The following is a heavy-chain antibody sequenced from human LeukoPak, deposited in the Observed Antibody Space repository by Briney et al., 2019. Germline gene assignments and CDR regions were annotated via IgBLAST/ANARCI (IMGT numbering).Heavy chain of an antibody. CDR1: GYTFTSHG. J-gene: IGHJ4*02. Sequence: GASVKVSCKASGYTFTSHGISWVRQAPGQGLEWMGWISTYNGNTNYAQKLQGRVSMTTDTSTSTAYMDLRSLRSDDTAVYYCARAPRTTWIQPSDYWGQGTLVTVSS. D-gene: IGHD5-18*01. V-gene: IGHV1-18*01. CDR2: ISTYNGNT. CDR3: ARAPRTTWIQPSDY.